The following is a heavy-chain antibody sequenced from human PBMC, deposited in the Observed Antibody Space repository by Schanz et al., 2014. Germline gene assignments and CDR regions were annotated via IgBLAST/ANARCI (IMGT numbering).Heavy chain of an antibody. V-gene: IGHV1-46*03. CDR3: ARDGEAAAGCDY. Sequence: QVQLVQSAPEVKKPGASVKVSCKASGYTFTSYYMHWVRQAPGQGLEWMGIINPSGGTTSYAQKFQGRVTMTRDTSTSTVYMELSSLRSEDTAVYYCARDGEAAAGCDYWGQGTLVTVSS. D-gene: IGHD6-13*01. CDR1: GYTFTSYY. CDR2: INPSGGTT. J-gene: IGHJ4*02.